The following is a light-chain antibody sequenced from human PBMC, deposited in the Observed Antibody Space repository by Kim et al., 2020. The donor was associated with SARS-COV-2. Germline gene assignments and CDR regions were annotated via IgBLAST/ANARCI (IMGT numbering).Light chain of an antibody. CDR3: HSYDRTNHV. Sequence: GKMVTISCTRSSGSIASYFVEWYQQRPGRAPTIVIYENNQRASGVPDRFSGSIDRSSNSASLTISGLTTEDEADYYCHSYDRTNHVFGGGTKVTVL. J-gene: IGLJ3*02. CDR2: ENN. CDR1: SGSIASYF. V-gene: IGLV6-57*03.